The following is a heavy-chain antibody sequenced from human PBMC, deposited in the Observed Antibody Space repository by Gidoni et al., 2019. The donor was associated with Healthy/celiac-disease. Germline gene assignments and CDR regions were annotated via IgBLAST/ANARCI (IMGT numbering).Heavy chain of an antibody. CDR3: ARASLVLLWFGESSRYSNWFDP. J-gene: IGHJ5*02. CDR1: GGSISSSSYY. D-gene: IGHD3-10*01. Sequence: QLQLQESGPGLVKPSETLSLTCTVSGGSISSSSYYWGWIRQPPGKGLEWIGSIYYSGSTYYNPSLKSRVTISVDTSKNQFSLKLSSVTAADTAVYYCARASLVLLWFGESSRYSNWFDPWGQGTLVTVSS. CDR2: IYYSGST. V-gene: IGHV4-39*01.